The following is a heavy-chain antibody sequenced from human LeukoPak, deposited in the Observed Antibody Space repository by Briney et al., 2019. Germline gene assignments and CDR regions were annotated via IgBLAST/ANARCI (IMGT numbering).Heavy chain of an antibody. Sequence: GESLKISCKGSGYSFTSYWISWVRQMPGKGLGWMGRIDPSDSYTNYSPSFQGHVTISADKSISTAYLQWSSLKASDTAMYYCVGNRGGYYFDYWGQGTLVTVSS. CDR3: VGNRGGYYFDY. J-gene: IGHJ4*02. CDR1: GYSFTSYW. D-gene: IGHD3-10*01. CDR2: IDPSDSYT. V-gene: IGHV5-10-1*01.